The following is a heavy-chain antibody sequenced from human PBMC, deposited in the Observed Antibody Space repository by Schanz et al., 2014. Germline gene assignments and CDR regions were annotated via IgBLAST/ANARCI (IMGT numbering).Heavy chain of an antibody. CDR3: ARVPYGSGSYWDY. CDR2: IYASGAT. D-gene: IGHD3-10*01. CDR1: GFTVSSDH. J-gene: IGHJ4*02. V-gene: IGHV3-66*01. Sequence: EVQLVESGGGFVQPGGSLGLSCVVSGFTVSSDHMSWVRQAPGKGLEWVSTIYASGATYYADSVKGRFTISRDNSKNTLYLQMNSLRAEDTAVYYCARVPYGSGSYWDYWGQGTLVTVSS.